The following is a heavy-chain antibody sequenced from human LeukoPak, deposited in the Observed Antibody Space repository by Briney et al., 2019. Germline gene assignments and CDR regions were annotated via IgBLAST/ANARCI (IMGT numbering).Heavy chain of an antibody. D-gene: IGHD5-18*01. CDR2: TIPIFGTA. J-gene: IGHJ5*02. Sequence: SVKVSCKASGGTFSSYAISWVRQAPGQGLEWMGGTIPIFGTANYAQKFQGRVTITADESTSTAYMELSSLRSEDTAVYYCARDWNTRGYSYAPSNWFDPWGQGTLVTVSS. CDR1: GGTFSSYA. V-gene: IGHV1-69*13. CDR3: ARDWNTRGYSYAPSNWFDP.